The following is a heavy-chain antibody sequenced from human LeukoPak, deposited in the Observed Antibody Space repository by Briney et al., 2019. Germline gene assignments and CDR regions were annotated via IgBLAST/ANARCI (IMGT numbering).Heavy chain of an antibody. V-gene: IGHV3-20*04. J-gene: IGHJ4*02. D-gene: IGHD2-21*02. CDR1: GFTFGNYG. CDR3: ARAQTYGDSRLLLDY. CDR2: INWNGGST. Sequence: PGGSLRLSCAASGFTFGNYGMSWVRQAPGKGLEWVSGINWNGGSTGYADSAEGRFTISRDNAKNSQYLQMNSLRVEDTALYYCARAQTYGDSRLLLDYWGQGTLVTVSS.